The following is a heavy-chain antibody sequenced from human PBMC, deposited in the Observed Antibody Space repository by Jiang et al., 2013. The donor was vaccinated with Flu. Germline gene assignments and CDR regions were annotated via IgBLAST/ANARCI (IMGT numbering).Heavy chain of an antibody. CDR1: GGTFSSYA. J-gene: IGHJ2*01. CDR3: ARENRSCLVDDCSDDL. V-gene: IGHV1-69*06. CDR2: IIPIFGTA. Sequence: GAEVKKPGSSVKVSCKASGGTFSSYAISWVRQAPGPGLEWMGGIIPIFGTANYAQKFQGRVTITADKSTSTAYMELSSLRSEDTAVYYCARENRSCLVDDCSDDLWGRGTLVTVSS. D-gene: IGHD2-21*02.